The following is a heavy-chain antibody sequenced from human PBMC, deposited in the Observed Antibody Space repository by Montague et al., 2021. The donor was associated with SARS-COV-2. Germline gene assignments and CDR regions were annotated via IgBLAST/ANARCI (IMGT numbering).Heavy chain of an antibody. CDR3: ARVCGFDP. Sequence: SETLSLTCTVSGGSTASHYWNWIRQSPGKRPEWIAYVCYNGDTRYNPSLQSRVTTSIDTSENQFSLRLNSVTAADTAVYFCARVCGFDPWGQGRSVTVSS. CDR2: VCYNGDT. J-gene: IGHJ3*01. V-gene: IGHV4-59*08. CDR1: GGSTASHY.